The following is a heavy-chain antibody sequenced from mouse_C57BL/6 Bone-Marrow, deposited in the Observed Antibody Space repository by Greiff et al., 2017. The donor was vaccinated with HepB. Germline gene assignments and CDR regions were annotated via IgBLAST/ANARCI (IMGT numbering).Heavy chain of an antibody. CDR2: IRSKSSNYAT. V-gene: IGHV10-3*01. CDR1: GFTFNTYA. D-gene: IGHD2-3*01. Sequence: EVKLMESGGGLVQPKGSLKLSCAASGFTFNTYAMHWVRQAPGKGMEWVARIRSKSSNYATYYAESVKDRFTISRDDSQSMLYLQMNNLKTEDTAMYYCVRGDGYYEDWYIDVWGTGTTVTVSS. CDR3: VRGDGYYEDWYIDV. J-gene: IGHJ1*03.